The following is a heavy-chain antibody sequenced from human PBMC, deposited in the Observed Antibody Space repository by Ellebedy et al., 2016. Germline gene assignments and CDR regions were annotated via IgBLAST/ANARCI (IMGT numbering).Heavy chain of an antibody. D-gene: IGHD2-15*01. J-gene: IGHJ6*02. CDR1: GFTFSSYA. Sequence: GESLKISXAASGFTFSSYAMSWVRQAPGKGLEWVGFIRSKAYGGTTEYAASVKGRFTISRDDSKSIAYLQMNSLKTEDTAVYYCTRLGYCSGGSCWIYYYYYGMDVWGQGTTVTVSS. CDR3: TRLGYCSGGSCWIYYYYYGMDV. CDR2: IRSKAYGGTT. V-gene: IGHV3-49*04.